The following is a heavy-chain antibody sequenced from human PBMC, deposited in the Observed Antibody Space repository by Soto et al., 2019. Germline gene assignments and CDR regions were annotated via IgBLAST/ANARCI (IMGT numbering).Heavy chain of an antibody. Sequence: PSGTLSLTCTVSGGSISSYYWSWIRQPPGKGLEWIGYIYYSGSANYNPSLKSRVTISVDTSKNQFSLKLSSVTAADTAVYYCARVTSVLLWFGEGGAWLDPWGQGTLVTVSS. CDR1: GGSISSYY. D-gene: IGHD3-10*01. CDR2: IYYSGSA. V-gene: IGHV4-59*01. J-gene: IGHJ5*02. CDR3: ARVTSVLLWFGEGGAWLDP.